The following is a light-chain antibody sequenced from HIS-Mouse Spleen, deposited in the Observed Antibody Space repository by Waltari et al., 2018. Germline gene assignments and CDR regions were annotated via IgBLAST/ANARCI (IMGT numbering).Light chain of an antibody. CDR1: ALPKKY. CDR2: EDS. CDR3: YSTDSSGNHRV. J-gene: IGLJ2*01. Sequence: SYELTQPPSVSVSPGQTARITCSGDALPKKYAYRYQQKSGQAPVLVIYEDSKRPSGFPGTFSGASSGTMATLTIRGAQVEDEANYYCYSTDSSGNHRVFGGGTKLTVL. V-gene: IGLV3-10*01.